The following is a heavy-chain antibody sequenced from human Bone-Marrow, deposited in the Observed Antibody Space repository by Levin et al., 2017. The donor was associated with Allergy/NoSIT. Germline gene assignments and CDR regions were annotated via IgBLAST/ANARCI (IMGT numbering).Heavy chain of an antibody. Sequence: GESLKISYAASGFTFSSDSMNWVRQAPGKGLEWVSYISSSSSTIYYADSVKGRFTISRDNAKNSLYLQMHSLRDEDTAVYYCARVGRGWYVDYWGQGTLVTVSS. V-gene: IGHV3-48*02. CDR3: ARVGRGWYVDY. J-gene: IGHJ4*02. CDR1: GFTFSSDS. D-gene: IGHD1-26*01. CDR2: ISSSSSTI.